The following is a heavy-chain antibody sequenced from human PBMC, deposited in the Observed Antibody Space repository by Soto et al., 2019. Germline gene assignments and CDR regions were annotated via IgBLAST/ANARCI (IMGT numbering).Heavy chain of an antibody. CDR1: GLNLSGSA. V-gene: IGHV3-73*02. CDR2: IRSRPHNYAT. CDR3: TTERDY. Sequence: EVHLVESGGGLVQIGGSLKLSCATSGLNLSGSAMHWARQASGKGLEWVGRIRSRPHNYATTYAASVEGRFTISRDDSKNTVYLQMNGLKTDDTAMYYCTTERDYWGRGTLVTVSS. J-gene: IGHJ4*02.